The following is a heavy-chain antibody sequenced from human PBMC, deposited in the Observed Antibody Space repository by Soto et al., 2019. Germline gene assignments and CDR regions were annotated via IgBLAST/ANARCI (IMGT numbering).Heavy chain of an antibody. V-gene: IGHV1-69*12. J-gene: IGHJ5*02. D-gene: IGHD5-18*01. CDR2: IIPMFSTS. CDR3: ARDADTAMVTNWFDT. CDR1: GGNFNDYI. Sequence: QVQLVQSGAEVKKPGSSVKVSCKASGGNFNDYIISWVRQAPGQGPEWMGAIIPMFSTSNYAQKFQGRVTITADESTSTAYMELRSLRSEDTAIYVCARDADTAMVTNWFDTWGQGTLVTVSP.